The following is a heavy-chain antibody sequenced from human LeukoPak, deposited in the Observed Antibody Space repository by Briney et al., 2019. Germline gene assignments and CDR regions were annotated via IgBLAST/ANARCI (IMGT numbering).Heavy chain of an antibody. CDR3: ARVQADTAMAY. J-gene: IGHJ4*02. CDR1: GGSFSGYY. V-gene: IGHV4-34*01. CDR2: INHSGST. D-gene: IGHD5-18*01. Sequence: SETLSLICAVYGGSFSGYYWSWIRQPPGKGLEWIGEINHSGSTNYNPSLKSRVTISVDTSKNQFSLKLSSVTAADTAVYYCARVQADTAMAYWGQGTLVTVSS.